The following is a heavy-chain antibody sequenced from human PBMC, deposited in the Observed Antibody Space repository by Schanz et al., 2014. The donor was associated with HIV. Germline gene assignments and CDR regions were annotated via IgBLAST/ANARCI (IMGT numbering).Heavy chain of an antibody. Sequence: QVKLVQSGAEVKRPGSTVKVSCTASGGTLISTSGFSWARQAPGQGLEWMGGIIPIFGTANYAQKFQDRVTITADEPTSTAYMVLRGLRSEDTAVYYCARGEVATIEDKRGDYYYYYTMDVWGQGTTVTVSS. V-gene: IGHV1-69*01. J-gene: IGHJ6*02. D-gene: IGHD5-12*01. CDR1: GGTLISTSG. CDR3: ARGEVATIEDKRGDYYYYYTMDV. CDR2: IIPIFGTA.